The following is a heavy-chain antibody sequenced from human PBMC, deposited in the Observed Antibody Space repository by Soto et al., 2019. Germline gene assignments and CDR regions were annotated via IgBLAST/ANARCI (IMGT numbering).Heavy chain of an antibody. J-gene: IGHJ4*02. CDR1: GGTFSSYT. D-gene: IGHD1-1*01. CDR3: ASRLEGGTTGY. CDR2: IIPILGIA. V-gene: IGHV1-69*02. Sequence: QVQLVQSGAEVKKPGSSVKVSCKASGGTFSSYTISWVRQAPGQGLEWMGRIIPILGIANYAQKFQGRVTXTXXKSTSTADMERSSLVSEDTAVYYWASRLEGGTTGYWGQGTLVTVSS.